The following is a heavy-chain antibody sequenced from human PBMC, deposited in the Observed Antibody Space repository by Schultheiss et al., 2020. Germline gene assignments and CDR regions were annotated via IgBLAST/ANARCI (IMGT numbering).Heavy chain of an antibody. J-gene: IGHJ4*02. Sequence: LSLTCAASGFTFSSYGMHWVRQAPGKGLEWVAVISYDGSNKYYADSVKGRFTISRDNSKNTLYLQMNSLRAEDTAVYYCARGASPDYWGQGTLVTVSS. CDR3: ARGASPDY. V-gene: IGHV3-30*03. D-gene: IGHD3-16*01. CDR2: ISYDGSNK. CDR1: GFTFSSYG.